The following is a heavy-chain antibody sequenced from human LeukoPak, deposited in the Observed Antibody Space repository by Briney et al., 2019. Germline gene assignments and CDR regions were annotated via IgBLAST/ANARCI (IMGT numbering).Heavy chain of an antibody. Sequence: GRSLRLSCAASGFTFSSYAMHWVRQAPGKGLEWVAVISYDGSNKYYADSVKGRFTISRDNSKNTLYLQMNSLRAEDTAVYYCARGTDYYDSSGPPDYWGQGTLVTVSS. CDR2: ISYDGSNK. V-gene: IGHV3-30*04. CDR3: ARGTDYYDSSGPPDY. J-gene: IGHJ4*02. D-gene: IGHD3-22*01. CDR1: GFTFSSYA.